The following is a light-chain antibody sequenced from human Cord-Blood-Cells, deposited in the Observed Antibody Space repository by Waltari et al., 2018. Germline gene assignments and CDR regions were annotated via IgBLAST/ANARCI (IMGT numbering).Light chain of an antibody. J-gene: IGKJ1*01. CDR1: QSVLYSSNNKNY. CDR3: QQYYSAPWT. Sequence: DIVMTQYPDSLAVSLGERATIHCKSSQSVLYSSNNKNYLAWYQQKPGQPPKLLIYWAYTRESGVPDRFSGSGSGKDFTLTISSLQAEDVAVYYCQQYYSAPWTFGQGTKVEIK. CDR2: WAY. V-gene: IGKV4-1*01.